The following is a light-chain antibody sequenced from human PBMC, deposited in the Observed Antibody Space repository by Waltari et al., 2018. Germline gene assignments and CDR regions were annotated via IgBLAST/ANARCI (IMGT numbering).Light chain of an antibody. CDR3: QVWDTTADLAI. CDR2: NDS. J-gene: IGLJ2*01. Sequence: SYVLTQPPSGSVAPGQTASITCGGNNIATKRVPWYQQKPGQAPVLVVYNDSDRPSGSPGRFAGSNSGNTATLTISRVEAGDEADYYCQVWDTTADLAIFGGGTKLTVL. V-gene: IGLV3-21*02. CDR1: NIATKR.